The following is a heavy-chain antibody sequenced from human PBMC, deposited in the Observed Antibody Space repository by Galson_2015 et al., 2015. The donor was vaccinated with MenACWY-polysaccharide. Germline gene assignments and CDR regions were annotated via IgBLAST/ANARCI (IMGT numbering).Heavy chain of an antibody. CDR3: AKLGLKWDLPRDYSFYMDV. CDR2: MNQDGSDK. V-gene: IGHV3-7*03. D-gene: IGHD1-26*01. Sequence: MNWVRQAPGKGLEWVANMNQDGSDKRYAESVRGRFTISRDNGKSSLFLQMNSLRAEDTAVYYCAKLGLKWDLPRDYSFYMDVWGEGTMVTVSS. J-gene: IGHJ6*03.